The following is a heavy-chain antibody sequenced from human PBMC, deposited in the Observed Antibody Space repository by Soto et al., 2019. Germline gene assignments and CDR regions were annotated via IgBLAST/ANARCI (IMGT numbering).Heavy chain of an antibody. J-gene: IGHJ4*02. D-gene: IGHD3-16*02. CDR2: IYPGDSDT. CDR3: ARLMITFGGVIRPFDY. Sequence: GESLKISCKGSGYSFTSYWIGWVRQMPGKGLEWMGIIYPGDSDTRYSPSFQGQVTISADKSISTAYLQWSSLKASDTAMYYCARLMITFGGVIRPFDYWGQGTLVTVSS. CDR1: GYSFTSYW. V-gene: IGHV5-51*01.